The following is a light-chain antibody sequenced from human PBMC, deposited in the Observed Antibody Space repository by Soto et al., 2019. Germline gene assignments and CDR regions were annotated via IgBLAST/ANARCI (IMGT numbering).Light chain of an antibody. V-gene: IGLV4-69*01. CDR2: LNSDGSH. Sequence: QPVLTQSPSASASLGASVKLTCTLTSGHSNYAIAWHQQQPEKGPRFLMKLNSDGSHSRGDGIFDRFSGSSSGAERYLTISSLQSEDEADYYCQTWGTGIVVFGGGTKLTVL. J-gene: IGLJ2*01. CDR3: QTWGTGIVV. CDR1: SGHSNYA.